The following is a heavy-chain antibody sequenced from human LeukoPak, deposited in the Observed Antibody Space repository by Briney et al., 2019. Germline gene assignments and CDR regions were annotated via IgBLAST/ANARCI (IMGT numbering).Heavy chain of an antibody. CDR2: MNPNSGNT. CDR3: ARGDLDGYPQGEIDY. CDR1: GYTFTSYD. V-gene: IGHV1-8*01. D-gene: IGHD5-24*01. J-gene: IGHJ4*02. Sequence: ASVKVSCKASGYTFTSYDINWVGQATGQGLEWMGWMNPNSGNTGYAQKFQGRVTMTRNTSISTAYMELSSLRSEDTAVYYCARGDLDGYPQGEIDYWGQGTLVTVSS.